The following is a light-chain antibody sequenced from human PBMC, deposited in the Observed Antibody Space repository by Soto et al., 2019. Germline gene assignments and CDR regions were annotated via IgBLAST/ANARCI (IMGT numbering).Light chain of an antibody. CDR2: DAS. CDR1: QSVSSY. J-gene: IGKJ1*01. V-gene: IGKV3-11*01. CDR3: HQHGGSPET. Sequence: EIVLTQSPATLSLSPGERATLSCRASQSVSSYLAWYQQKPGQAPRLLIYDASNRATGIPARFSGSGSGTEFTLTISELEPEDSGIYHCHQHGGSPETFGQGTKVDIK.